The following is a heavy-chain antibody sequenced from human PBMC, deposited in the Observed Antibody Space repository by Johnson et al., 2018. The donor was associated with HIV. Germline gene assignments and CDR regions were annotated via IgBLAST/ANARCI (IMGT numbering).Heavy chain of an antibody. CDR1: GFTFDDYG. D-gene: IGHD3-10*01. CDR2: ITWNGGGT. J-gene: IGHJ3*02. V-gene: IGHV3-20*04. Sequence: VQLVESGGSMVRPGGSRRLSCAVSGFTFDDYGMSWVRQAPGKGLEWVSGITWNGGGTHYADSVKGRFTISRDNAKNTLYLQMNSLRAEDTAVYYCAREGALLLWFGASPFDIWGQGTMVTVSS. CDR3: AREGALLLWFGASPFDI.